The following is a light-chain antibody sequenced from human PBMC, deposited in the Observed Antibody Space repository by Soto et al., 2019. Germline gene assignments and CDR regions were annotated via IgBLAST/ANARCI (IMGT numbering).Light chain of an antibody. J-gene: IGLJ2*01. CDR3: AAWDDSLNGLV. CDR1: SSNIGKNT. CDR2: SNN. V-gene: IGLV1-44*01. Sequence: QSVLTQPRSASGTPGQRVTISCSGSSSNIGKNTVNWYQQLPGTAPKLLVHSNNQRPSGVPDRFSGSKSGTSASLAISELQSEDETDYYCAAWDDSLNGLVFGGGTKLTVL.